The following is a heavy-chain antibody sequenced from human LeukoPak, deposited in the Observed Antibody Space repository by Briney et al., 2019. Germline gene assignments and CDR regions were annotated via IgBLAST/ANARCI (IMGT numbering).Heavy chain of an antibody. CDR3: AREHYYGSGSQDY. J-gene: IGHJ4*02. D-gene: IGHD3-10*01. V-gene: IGHV4-38-2*02. Sequence: SETLSLTCTVSGYSISSGYYWGWIRQPPGKGLEWIGNIYHSGSTFYNPSLKSRVTISVDTSKNQFSLKLSSVTAADTAVYYCAREHYYGSGSQDYWGQGTLVTVSS. CDR1: GYSISSGYY. CDR2: IYHSGST.